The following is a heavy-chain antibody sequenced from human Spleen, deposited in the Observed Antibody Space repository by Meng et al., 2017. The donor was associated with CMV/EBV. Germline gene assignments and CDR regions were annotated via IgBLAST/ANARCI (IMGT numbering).Heavy chain of an antibody. V-gene: IGHV4-39*07. D-gene: IGHD1-26*01. CDR1: GGSNSSSSYY. Sequence: QLRRWGHGLLSPSEPLSLPCTVPGGSNSSSSYYWGWIRQPPGKGLEWIGSIYYSGSTYYNPSLKSRVTISVDTSKNQFSLKLSSVTAADTAVYYCARGPYGGYSGSYNAGFAYWGQGTLVTVSS. CDR3: ARGPYGGYSGSYNAGFAY. CDR2: IYYSGST. J-gene: IGHJ4*02.